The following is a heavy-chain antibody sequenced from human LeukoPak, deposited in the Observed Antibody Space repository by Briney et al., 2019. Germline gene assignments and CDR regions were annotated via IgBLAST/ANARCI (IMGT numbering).Heavy chain of an antibody. Sequence: GGSLRLSYAASGFTFNSYAMSWVRQAPGKGLEWVSVISGSGGSTYYADSVKGRFTISRDNSKNTLYLQMNSLRAEDTAVYYCAKCGVAGKDFWGQGTLVTVSS. D-gene: IGHD6-19*01. CDR2: ISGSGGST. CDR1: GFTFNSYA. V-gene: IGHV3-23*01. CDR3: AKCGVAGKDF. J-gene: IGHJ4*02.